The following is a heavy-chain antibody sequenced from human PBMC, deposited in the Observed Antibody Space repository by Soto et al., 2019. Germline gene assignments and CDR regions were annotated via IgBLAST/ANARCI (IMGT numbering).Heavy chain of an antibody. J-gene: IGHJ4*02. CDR1: GFTFSYG. Sequence: VQLLESGGGLIQPGGSLRLSCAASGFTFSYGIHWLRQAPGKGLEWVAYISYDSSNKFYGDSVKGRFTISRDNSKNTQFLHMNSLRAEDTAVYYCAKLVIGYCSGNTCDDYWGQGTLVDVSS. CDR2: ISYDSSNK. V-gene: IGHV3-30*18. D-gene: IGHD2-15*01. CDR3: AKLVIGYCSGNTCDDY.